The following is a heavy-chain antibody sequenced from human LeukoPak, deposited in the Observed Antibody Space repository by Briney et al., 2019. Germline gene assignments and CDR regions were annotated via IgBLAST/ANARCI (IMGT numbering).Heavy chain of an antibody. CDR1: GGTFSSYA. D-gene: IGHD5-12*01. J-gene: IGHJ4*02. CDR2: IIPIFGTA. CDR3: ARSTRSYSGYDFPAY. V-gene: IGHV1-69*05. Sequence: SVKVSCXASGGTFSSYAISWVRQALGQGLEWMGGIIPIFGTANYAQKFQGRVTITTDESTSTAYMELSSLRSEDTAVYYCARSTRSYSGYDFPAYWGQGTLVTVSS.